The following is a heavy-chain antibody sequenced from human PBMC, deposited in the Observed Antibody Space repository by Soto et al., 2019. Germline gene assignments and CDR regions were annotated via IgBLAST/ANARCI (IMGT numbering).Heavy chain of an antibody. J-gene: IGHJ4*02. Sequence: EVQLVESGGGLVKPGGSLRLSCAASGFTFSSYSMTWVRQAPGKGLEWVSSISSSSTYIHYGDSVKGRFTISRDNAKNSLNLQMNSQRAEDTAVYFCARDTNYYASGSGVDYWGQGILDSVSS. D-gene: IGHD3-10*01. CDR1: GFTFSSYS. CDR2: ISSSSTYI. V-gene: IGHV3-21*01. CDR3: ARDTNYYASGSGVDY.